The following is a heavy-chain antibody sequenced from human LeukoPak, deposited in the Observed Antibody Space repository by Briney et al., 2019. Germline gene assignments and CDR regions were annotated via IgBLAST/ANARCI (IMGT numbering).Heavy chain of an antibody. D-gene: IGHD3-16*01. CDR3: ARDFLGAHAFDI. CDR2: NNPNSGGT. CDR1: GYTFTGYY. Sequence: GASVKVSCKASGYTFTGYYMHWVRQAPGQGLEWMGRNNPNSGGTNYAQKFQGRVTMTRDTSISTAYMELSRLRSDDTAVYYCARDFLGAHAFDIWGQGTMVTVSS. J-gene: IGHJ3*02. V-gene: IGHV1-2*06.